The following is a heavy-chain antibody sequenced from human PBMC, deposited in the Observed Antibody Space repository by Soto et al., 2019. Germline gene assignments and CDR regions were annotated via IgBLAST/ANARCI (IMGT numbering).Heavy chain of an antibody. CDR3: ANDCGGDCFANDY. CDR1: GFSFSYCG. Sequence: GRSLRLSCAAPGFSFSYCGMHWVRQAPGKGLEWVAVVSDDGSNKFYVDSVEGRFAIHRENSKKTVSLQMDSLRAEDTGLYYCANDCGGDCFANDYWGQGTLVTVSS. D-gene: IGHD2-21*02. J-gene: IGHJ4*02. CDR2: VSDDGSNK. V-gene: IGHV3-30*18.